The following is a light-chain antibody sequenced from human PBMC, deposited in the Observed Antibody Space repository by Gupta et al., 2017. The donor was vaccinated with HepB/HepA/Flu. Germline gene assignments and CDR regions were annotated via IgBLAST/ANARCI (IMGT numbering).Light chain of an antibody. J-gene: IGKJ1*01. V-gene: IGKV3-20*01. CDR2: ETS. CDR1: QSVSSMY. CDR3: QHQVNFPWT. Sequence: EIVLTQSPGTLSLSPGERATLTCRASQSVSSMYLAWYQQRPGQAPRLLIFETSTRATGIPDRFSGSGSGTEFTLTISRREPEDFAVYYCQHQVNFPWTFGQGTXVEIK.